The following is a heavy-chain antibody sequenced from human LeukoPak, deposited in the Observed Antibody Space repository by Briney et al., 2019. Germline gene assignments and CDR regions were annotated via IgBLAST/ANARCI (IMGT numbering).Heavy chain of an antibody. Sequence: SVKVSCTASGGTFSNYAINWVRQAHGPGLEWMGGIIPLFGTANYAQKFQGRVTITADESTSTVYMELKSLKSEDTAVYYCARGWDYDSGGRPTAYVYWGQGTLVTVSS. CDR3: ARGWDYDSGGRPTAYVY. CDR2: IIPLFGTA. J-gene: IGHJ4*02. CDR1: GGTFSNYA. D-gene: IGHD3-22*01. V-gene: IGHV1-69*13.